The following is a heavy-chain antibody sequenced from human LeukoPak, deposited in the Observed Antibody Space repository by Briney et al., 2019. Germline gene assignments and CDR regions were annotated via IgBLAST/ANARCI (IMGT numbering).Heavy chain of an antibody. CDR3: ARGLGVVTAQSEHPKPRYFDL. J-gene: IGHJ2*01. D-gene: IGHD2-21*02. Sequence: VASVRVSSKASGYTFIIYGISWVRQAPGQGLEWMGWISGYNGNTKYAQNLQGRVTMTTDTSTSTAYMELRSLRSDDTAVYYCARGLGVVTAQSEHPKPRYFDLWGRGTQVTVSS. V-gene: IGHV1-18*01. CDR2: ISGYNGNT. CDR1: GYTFIIYG.